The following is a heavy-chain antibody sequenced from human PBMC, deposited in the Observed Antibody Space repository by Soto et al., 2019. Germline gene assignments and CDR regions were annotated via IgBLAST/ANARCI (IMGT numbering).Heavy chain of an antibody. J-gene: IGHJ4*02. V-gene: IGHV3-23*01. D-gene: IGHD2-8*01. CDR1: GITFRSYA. CDR3: AKDLIARRYFDY. Sequence: AGGSLRLSCAVSGITFRSYAMNWVRQAPGKGLGWVSNISGSGGTIYYADSVKGRFTISRDNSNNTLYLLMNSLRAEDTAVYYCAKDLIARRYFDYWGQGTLVTVSS. CDR2: ISGSGGTI.